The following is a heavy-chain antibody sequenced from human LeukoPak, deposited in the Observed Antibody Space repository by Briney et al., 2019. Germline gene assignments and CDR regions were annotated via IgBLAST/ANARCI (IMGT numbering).Heavy chain of an antibody. V-gene: IGHV3-9*01. J-gene: IGHJ6*02. CDR1: GFTFDDYA. CDR2: ISWNSGSI. Sequence: GGSLRLSCAASGFTFDDYAMHWVRQAPGKGLEWVSGISWNSGSIGYADSVKGRFTISRDNAKNSLYLQMNSLRAEDTALYYCAKDSDYYYYYYGMDVWGQGTTVTVSS. CDR3: AKDSDYYYYYYGMDV.